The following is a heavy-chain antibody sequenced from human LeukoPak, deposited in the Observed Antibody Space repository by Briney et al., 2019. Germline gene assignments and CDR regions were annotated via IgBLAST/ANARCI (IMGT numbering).Heavy chain of an antibody. Sequence: GGSLRLSCAASGLTISSNYMSWVRQAPGKGLEWVSVIYSGGSTHHADSVKGRFTFSRDNSKNTLYLQMNSLRAEDTAVYYCARDGAVGIDYWGQGALVIVSS. CDR3: ARDGAVGIDY. CDR1: GLTISSNY. V-gene: IGHV3-53*01. D-gene: IGHD6-19*01. CDR2: IYSGGST. J-gene: IGHJ4*02.